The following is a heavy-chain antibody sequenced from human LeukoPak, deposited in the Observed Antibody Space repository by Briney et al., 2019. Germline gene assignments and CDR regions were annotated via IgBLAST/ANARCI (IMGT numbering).Heavy chain of an antibody. CDR3: ARAGFTFSDYFGSFFDY. V-gene: IGHV3-48*01. CDR1: GFTFITYW. CDR2: ISSSSSTI. Sequence: PGGSLRLSCVDSGFTFITYWMHWVRQAPGKGLEWVPYISSSSSTIYYADSVKGRFTISRDNAKNSLYLQMNSLRAEDTAVYYCARAGFTFSDYFGSFFDYWGQGTLVTVSS. D-gene: IGHD3-10*01. J-gene: IGHJ4*02.